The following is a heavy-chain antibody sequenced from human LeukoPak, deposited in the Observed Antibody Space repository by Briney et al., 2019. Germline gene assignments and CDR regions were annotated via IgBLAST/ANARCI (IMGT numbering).Heavy chain of an antibody. D-gene: IGHD6-13*01. Sequence: GGSLRLSCAASGFTFDDYGMSWVRQAPGKGLEWVSGINWNGGSTGYADSVKGRFTISRDNSKNTLSLQMDSLRTEDTSIYYCAKGAWAADGPMGNNFASWGQGTLVIVSS. CDR2: INWNGGST. CDR3: AKGAWAADGPMGNNFAS. J-gene: IGHJ4*02. CDR1: GFTFDDYG. V-gene: IGHV3-20*04.